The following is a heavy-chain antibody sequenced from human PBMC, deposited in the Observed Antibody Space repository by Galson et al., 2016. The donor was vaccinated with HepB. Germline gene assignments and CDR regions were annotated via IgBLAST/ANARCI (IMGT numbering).Heavy chain of an antibody. J-gene: IGHJ6*02. D-gene: IGHD3-16*01. CDR3: ARENGAYKYYGMDV. Sequence: EPLSLTCEVYGGSLSGYYWSWIRQPPGKGLEWVGEINHSGSTNYNPSLESRVTISVDTSKNQFSLNLSSVTAADMALYYCARENGAYKYYGMDVWGQGTTVTVSS. V-gene: IGHV4-34*01. CDR2: INHSGST. CDR1: GGSLSGYY.